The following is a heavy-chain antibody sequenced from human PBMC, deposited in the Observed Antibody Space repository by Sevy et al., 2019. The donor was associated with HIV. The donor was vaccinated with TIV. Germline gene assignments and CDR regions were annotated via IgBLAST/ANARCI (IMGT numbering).Heavy chain of an antibody. V-gene: IGHV1-8*01. D-gene: IGHD2-8*02. J-gene: IGHJ6*02. Sequence: ATVKVSCKTSGYTFTSYDIHWVRQATGQGLEWMGWMSAKSGNTGYAQKFQGRVTMTRDTSISTAYMELSSLRSEDTAVYYCARWWGKCYYYYYALDVWGQGTTVTVSS. CDR2: MSAKSGNT. CDR3: ARWWGKCYYYYYALDV. CDR1: GYTFTSYD.